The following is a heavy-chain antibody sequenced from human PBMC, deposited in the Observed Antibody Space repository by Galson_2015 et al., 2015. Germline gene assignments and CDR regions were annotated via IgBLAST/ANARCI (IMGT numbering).Heavy chain of an antibody. D-gene: IGHD3-22*01. Sequence: SVKVSCKASGYTFTSYGISWVRQAPGQGLEWMGWISAYNGNTNYAQKLQGRVTMTTDTSTSTAYMELRSLRSDDTAVYYCALYYYDSSGYYLSGGWFDPWGQGTLVTVSS. CDR3: ALYYYDSSGYYLSGGWFDP. CDR1: GYTFTSYG. J-gene: IGHJ5*02. CDR2: ISAYNGNT. V-gene: IGHV1-18*01.